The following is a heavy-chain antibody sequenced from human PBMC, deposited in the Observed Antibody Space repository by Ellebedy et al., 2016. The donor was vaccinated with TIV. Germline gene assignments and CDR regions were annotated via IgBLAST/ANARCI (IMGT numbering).Heavy chain of an antibody. CDR2: INHSGST. D-gene: IGHD3-10*01. CDR3: ARGGGFGESLDY. V-gene: IGHV4-34*01. CDR1: GGSFSGYY. J-gene: IGHJ4*02. Sequence: GSLRLXXAVYGGSFSGYYWSWIRQPPGKGLEWIGEINHSGSTNYNPSLKSRVTISVDTSKNQFSLKLSSVTAADTAVYYCARGGGFGESLDYWGQGTLVTVSS.